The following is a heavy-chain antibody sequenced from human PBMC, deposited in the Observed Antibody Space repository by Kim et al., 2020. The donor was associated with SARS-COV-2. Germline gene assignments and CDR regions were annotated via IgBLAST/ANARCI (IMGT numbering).Heavy chain of an antibody. J-gene: IGHJ5*02. CDR3: ARGGVVPAAITLYNWFDP. CDR1: GGSFSGYY. D-gene: IGHD2-2*02. CDR2: INHSGST. Sequence: SETLSLTCAVYGGSFSGYYWSWIRQPPGKGLEWIGEINHSGSTNYNPSLKSRVTISVDTSKNQFSLKLSSVTAADTAVYYCARGGVVPAAITLYNWFDPWGQGTLVTVSS. V-gene: IGHV4-34*01.